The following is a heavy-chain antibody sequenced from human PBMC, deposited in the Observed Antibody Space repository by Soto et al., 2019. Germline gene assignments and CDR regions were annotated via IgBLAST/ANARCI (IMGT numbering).Heavy chain of an antibody. CDR1: GGSFSGYY. V-gene: IGHV4-34*01. Sequence: SETLSLTCAVYGGSFSGYYWSWIRQPPGKGLEWIGEINHSGSTNYNPSLKSRVTISVDTSKNQFSLKLSSVTAADTAVYYCARSRGITVPGRKYGMDVCGQGTTVTVSS. CDR3: ARSRGITVPGRKYGMDV. D-gene: IGHD3-10*01. CDR2: INHSGST. J-gene: IGHJ6*02.